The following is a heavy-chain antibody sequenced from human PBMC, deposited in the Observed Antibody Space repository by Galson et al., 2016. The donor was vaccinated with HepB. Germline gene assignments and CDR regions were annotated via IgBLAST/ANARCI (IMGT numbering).Heavy chain of an antibody. J-gene: IGHJ4*02. D-gene: IGHD1-26*01. CDR1: GLTVSSNY. CDR2: IYSGGGT. V-gene: IGHV3-53*01. Sequence: SLRLSCAASGLTVSSNYMSWVRQAPGKGLEWVSVIYSGGGTYYADSVQGRFTISRDNSKNTVFLEMNSLRAEDTAVYYCIRSLGATDYWGQGTLVTVSS. CDR3: IRSLGATDY.